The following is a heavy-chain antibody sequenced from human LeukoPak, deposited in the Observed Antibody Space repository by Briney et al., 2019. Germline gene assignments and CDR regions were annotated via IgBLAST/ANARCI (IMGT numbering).Heavy chain of an antibody. CDR3: VKVGLGRYIRGPTGS. CDR2: I. V-gene: IGHV3-23*01. Sequence: PGGSLRLSCETSGFTFSILALNRVRQAPGKGLEWVSAIYADSVKGRFTISRDNSKNTLYLQMNALGAEDTATYYCVKVGLGRYIRGPTGSWGQGTMVTVSS. J-gene: IGHJ3*01. D-gene: IGHD1-26*01. CDR1: GFTFSILA.